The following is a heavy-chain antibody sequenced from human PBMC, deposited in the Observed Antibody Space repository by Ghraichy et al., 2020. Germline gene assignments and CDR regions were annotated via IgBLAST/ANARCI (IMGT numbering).Heavy chain of an antibody. Sequence: SETLSLTCAVYGGSFSGYYWSWIRQPPGKGLEWIGEINHSGSTNYNPSLKSRVTISVDTSKNQFSLKLSSVTAADTAVYYCARGTMVRGVAYWGQGTLVTVSS. CDR1: GGSFSGYY. J-gene: IGHJ4*02. V-gene: IGHV4-34*01. CDR2: INHSGST. D-gene: IGHD3-10*01. CDR3: ARGTMVRGVAY.